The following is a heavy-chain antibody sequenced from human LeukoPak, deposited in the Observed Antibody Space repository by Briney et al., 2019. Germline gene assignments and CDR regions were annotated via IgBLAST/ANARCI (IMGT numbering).Heavy chain of an antibody. V-gene: IGHV3-74*01. CDR1: GFTFGAYW. CDR3: ARRNAMDV. J-gene: IGHJ6*02. CDR2: IKTDGTYT. Sequence: GGSLRLSCVASGFTFGAYWMHWVRRVPGKGLVWVSGIKTDGTYTNYADSMKGRFTISRDNAKNTLYLQMNSLRAEDTAVYYCARRNAMDVWGQGTTVIVFS.